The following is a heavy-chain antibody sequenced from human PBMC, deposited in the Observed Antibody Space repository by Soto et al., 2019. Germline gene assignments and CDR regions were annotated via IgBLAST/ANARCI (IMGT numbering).Heavy chain of an antibody. CDR3: APIPNYYQYDWFDP. CDR2: IYWDDDK. V-gene: IGHV2-5*02. CDR1: GFSLTTRGVG. Sequence: QITLKESGPPLVKPTQTLTLTCTFSGFSLTTRGVGVGWIRQPPGKALECLALIYWDDDKRYSPSLQSRLSITKDTSKNQVVLTMTNVAPVDTATYYCAPIPNYYQYDWFDPWGQGTLVSVSS. J-gene: IGHJ5*02. D-gene: IGHD3-16*01.